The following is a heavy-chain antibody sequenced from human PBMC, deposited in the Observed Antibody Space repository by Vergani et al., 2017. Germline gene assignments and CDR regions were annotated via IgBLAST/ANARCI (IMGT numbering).Heavy chain of an antibody. CDR3: SRETDTGSSVSYNYYAMDV. V-gene: IGHV3-11*04. Sequence: QVPLVESGGGLVKPGGSLRLSCAASGFTFSDHYMSWVRQAPGKGLEWISYMSSGDSIYYADSVKGRFTVSRDNTKNTLYLQMNSLRAEYTAVYYCSRETDTGSSVSYNYYAMDVWGQGTTVSVSS. D-gene: IGHD3-9*01. CDR1: GFTFSDHY. CDR2: MSSGDSI. J-gene: IGHJ6*02.